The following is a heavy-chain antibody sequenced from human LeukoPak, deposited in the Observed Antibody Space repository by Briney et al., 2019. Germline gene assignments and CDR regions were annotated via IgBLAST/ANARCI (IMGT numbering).Heavy chain of an antibody. CDR1: GFTFSSYW. D-gene: IGHD2-2*01. J-gene: IGHJ4*02. CDR3: ARDQRYCSSSSCPWEPFDY. CDR2: IKQDGSEK. Sequence: GGSLRLSCAASGFTFSSYWMSWVRQAPGKGLEWVANIKQDGSEKYYVDSVKGRFTISRDNAKNSPYLQMNSLRAEDTAVYYCARDQRYCSSSSCPWEPFDYWGQGTLVTVSS. V-gene: IGHV3-7*05.